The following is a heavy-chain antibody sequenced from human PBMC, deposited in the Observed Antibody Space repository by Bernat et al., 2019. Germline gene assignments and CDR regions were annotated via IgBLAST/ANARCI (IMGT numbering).Heavy chain of an antibody. CDR1: GYTLTELS. Sequence: QIKRVQYVSTLKKPVASVKVSCKVSGYTLTELSMHWVRQAPGKGLEWMGGFDPEDGETIYAQKFQGRVTMTEDTSTDTAYIELSSLRSEDTAVYYCATGGGYDYIWGSYRYTEFEYWGQGTLVTVSP. J-gene: IGHJ4*02. CDR3: ATGGGYDYIWGSYRYTEFEY. CDR2: FDPEDGET. D-gene: IGHD3-16*02. V-gene: IGHV1-24*01.